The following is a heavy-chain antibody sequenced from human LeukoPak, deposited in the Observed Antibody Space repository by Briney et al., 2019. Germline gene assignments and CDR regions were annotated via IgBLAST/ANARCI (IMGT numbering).Heavy chain of an antibody. V-gene: IGHV1-18*01. J-gene: IGHJ4*02. D-gene: IGHD6-13*01. CDR2: ISAYDGNT. CDR1: GYTFTSYG. CDR3: ARDRPGAAAGDY. Sequence: ASVKLSCKASGYTFTSYGISWVRHTPGQGLEWMGWISAYDGNTHYAQKLQGRVTMTTDTSTSTAYMELRSLRSDDTAVYYCARDRPGAAAGDYWGQGTLVTVSS.